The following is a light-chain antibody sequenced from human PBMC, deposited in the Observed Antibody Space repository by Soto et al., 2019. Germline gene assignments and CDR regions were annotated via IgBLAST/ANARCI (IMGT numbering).Light chain of an antibody. CDR2: GAS. V-gene: IGKV3-20*01. CDR3: QQYGSSPWT. CDR1: QTIRSNY. J-gene: IGKJ1*01. Sequence: ETVLTQSPGTLSLSPGERATLSCRASQTIRSNYLAWYRQTPGQAPRLLIYGASNRATGIADRFSGSGSGTDFTLIISRLEPEDFALYSCQQYGSSPWTFGKGTKVEIK.